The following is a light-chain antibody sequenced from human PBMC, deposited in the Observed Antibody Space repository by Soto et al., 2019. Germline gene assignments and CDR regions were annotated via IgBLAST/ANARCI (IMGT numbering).Light chain of an antibody. CDR1: SSDVGGSNY. CDR3: SSYRSSSTLV. Sequence: QSALTQPASVSGSPGQSITISCTGTSSDVGGSNYVSWYQQHPGKAPKLMIYDVNNRPSGISNRFSGSKSGNTASLTISGLQAEDEADYDCSSYRSSSTLVFGGGTKVTVL. V-gene: IGLV2-14*01. CDR2: DVN. J-gene: IGLJ2*01.